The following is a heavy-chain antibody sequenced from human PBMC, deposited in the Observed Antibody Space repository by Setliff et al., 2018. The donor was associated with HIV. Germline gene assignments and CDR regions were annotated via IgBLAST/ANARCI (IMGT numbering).Heavy chain of an antibody. D-gene: IGHD1-26*01. Sequence: PSETLSLTCSVSGVSINRTDHYWGWIRQSPGKRLEWIGSVSQSGSTNYNPSLKSRVTISVDTSKNQFSLKLSSVTAADTAVYYCATTGGSYASSFDYWGQGTLVTVPQ. CDR1: GVSINRTDHY. J-gene: IGHJ4*02. CDR2: VSQSGST. V-gene: IGHV4-38-2*02. CDR3: ATTGGSYASSFDY.